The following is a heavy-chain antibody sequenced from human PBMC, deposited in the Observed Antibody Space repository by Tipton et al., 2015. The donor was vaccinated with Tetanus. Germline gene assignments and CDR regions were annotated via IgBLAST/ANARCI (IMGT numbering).Heavy chain of an antibody. CDR2: IKEDGNEQ. V-gene: IGHV3-7*01. Sequence: GSLRLSCAASGSTFREYWMSWVRQAPGKGLEWVANIKEDGNEQYYVDSVKGRLTISRDNAKNSLFLQMDGLRGDDTAVYYCAREGQWLGSDAFDVWGRGTMVTVSS. J-gene: IGHJ3*01. CDR3: AREGQWLGSDAFDV. D-gene: IGHD6-19*01. CDR1: GSTFREYW.